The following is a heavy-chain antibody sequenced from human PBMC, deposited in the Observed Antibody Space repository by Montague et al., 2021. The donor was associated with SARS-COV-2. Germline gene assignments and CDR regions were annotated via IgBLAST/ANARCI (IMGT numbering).Heavy chain of an antibody. Sequence: SETLSLTCAVDSGSFTGYSWNWIRQPPGKGLEWIGEVKHPGGTNYNPSLKSRVTISIDMSKNQFSLNLESVTAADTAVYYCARPVRSNWHRFEYWGQGTLVTVSS. D-gene: IGHD1-20*01. CDR3: ARPVRSNWHRFEY. CDR1: SGSFTGYS. CDR2: VKHPGGT. J-gene: IGHJ4*02. V-gene: IGHV4-34*01.